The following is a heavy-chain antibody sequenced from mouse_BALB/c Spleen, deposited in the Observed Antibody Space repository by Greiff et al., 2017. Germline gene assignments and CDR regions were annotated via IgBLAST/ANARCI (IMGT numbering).Heavy chain of an antibody. J-gene: IGHJ2*01. CDR2: ISSGGSYT. V-gene: IGHV5-6*01. Sequence: EVQVVESGGDLVKPGGSLKLSCAASGFTFSSYGMSWVRQTPDKRLEWVATISSGGSYTYYPDSVKGRFTISRDNAKNTLYLQMSSLKSEDTAMYYCARYGNYDFDYWGQGTTLTVSS. CDR1: GFTFSSYG. CDR3: ARYGNYDFDY. D-gene: IGHD2-10*02.